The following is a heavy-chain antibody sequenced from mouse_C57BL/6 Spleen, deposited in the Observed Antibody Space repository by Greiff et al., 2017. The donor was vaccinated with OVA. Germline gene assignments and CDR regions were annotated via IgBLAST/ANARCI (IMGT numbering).Heavy chain of an antibody. Sequence: SLASLIPPVSSVPLSFTSTFFPFPAYWLSLLLPLPLPFLSWICELLPGCFSTNFHEKFKGKATFTADTSSNTAYMQLSSLTTEDSAIYYCAGPSTTVPYYFDYWGQGTTLTVSS. J-gene: IGHJ2*01. D-gene: IGHD1-1*01. V-gene: IGHV1-9*01. CDR2: LLPGCFST. CDR1: FFPFPAYW. CDR3: AGPSTTVPYYFDY.